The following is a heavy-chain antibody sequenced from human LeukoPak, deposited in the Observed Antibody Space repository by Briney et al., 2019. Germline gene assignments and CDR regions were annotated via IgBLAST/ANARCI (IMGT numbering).Heavy chain of an antibody. V-gene: IGHV3-33*06. CDR2: IWYDGTNK. Sequence: GGSLRLSCAASGFTFSDYGMHWVRQAPGKGLEWVADIWYDGTNKYYADSVKGRFTISRYNSRKTLYLQMNGLRAEDTALYYCAKDSGIAVAGTDYWGQGTLVTVSS. J-gene: IGHJ4*02. CDR1: GFTFSDYG. D-gene: IGHD6-13*01. CDR3: AKDSGIAVAGTDY.